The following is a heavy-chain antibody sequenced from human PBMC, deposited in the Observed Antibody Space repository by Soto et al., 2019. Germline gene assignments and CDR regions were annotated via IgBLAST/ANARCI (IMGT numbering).Heavy chain of an antibody. V-gene: IGHV3-30-3*01. CDR3: ARGDYYDNSGPFSDVFDV. J-gene: IGHJ3*01. CDR1: GFTFSSYA. CDR2: ISYDGSNK. Sequence: SLRLSCAASGFTFSSYAMHWVRQAPGKGLEWVAVISYDGSNKYYADSVKGRFTISRDNAKNSLFLQLNSLRPEDTAVYYCARGDYYDNSGPFSDVFDVWGQGTMVTVSS. D-gene: IGHD3-22*01.